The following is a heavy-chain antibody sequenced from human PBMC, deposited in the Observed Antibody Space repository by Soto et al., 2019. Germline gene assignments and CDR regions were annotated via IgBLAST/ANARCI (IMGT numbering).Heavy chain of an antibody. D-gene: IGHD5-12*01. V-gene: IGHV3-23*01. CDR2: ISGSGGST. J-gene: IGHJ4*02. CDR3: AKVGSGYDSYFDY. CDR1: GFTFSSYA. Sequence: EVQLLESGGGLVQPGGSLRLSCAASGFTFSSYAMSWVRQAPGKGLEWVSAISGSGGSTYYADSVKGRFTISRDNSKNTLYLQMSSLRAEDTAVYYCAKVGSGYDSYFDYWGQGTLVTVSS.